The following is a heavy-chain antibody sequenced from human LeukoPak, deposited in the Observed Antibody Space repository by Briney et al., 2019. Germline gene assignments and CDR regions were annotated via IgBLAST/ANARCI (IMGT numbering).Heavy chain of an antibody. CDR1: GGSFSGYY. V-gene: IGHV4-34*01. CDR2: INHSGST. CDR3: ARGFGELDY. J-gene: IGHJ4*02. D-gene: IGHD3-16*01. Sequence: SETLSLTCAVYGGSFSGYYWSWIRQPPGKGLEWIGEINHSGSTNYNPSLKSRVTISVDTSKNQFSLKLSSVTAADTAVYYCARGFGELDYWGQGTLVTVSS.